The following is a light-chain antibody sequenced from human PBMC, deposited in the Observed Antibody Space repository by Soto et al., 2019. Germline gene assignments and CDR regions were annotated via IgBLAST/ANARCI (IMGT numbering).Light chain of an antibody. CDR3: QQYGGSPTLA. J-gene: IGKJ4*01. V-gene: IGKV3-20*01. CDR2: AAS. CDR1: QSITSKF. Sequence: EIVLTQSPGTLSLSPGQRATLSCRASQSITSKFVAWYQQRPGQPPRLLIYAASTRATGIPDRFNGSGSDTDFTLTISRLEPEDFAVYYCQQYGGSPTLAFGGGTKVEI.